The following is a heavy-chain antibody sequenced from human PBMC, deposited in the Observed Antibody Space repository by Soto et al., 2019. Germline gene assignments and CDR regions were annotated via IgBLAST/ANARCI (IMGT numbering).Heavy chain of an antibody. J-gene: IGHJ4*02. CDR3: ARDRVPKSSGYFPFDY. Sequence: QVQLVQSGAEVKKPGASVKVSCKASGYTFISYGISWVRQAPGQGLEWMGWISTFNGKTNYAQNVQGRVTMTTDTSTTTAYMELRSLKSYDTAVYYCARDRVPKSSGYFPFDYWGQRTLVTVSS. D-gene: IGHD3-22*01. CDR2: ISTFNGKT. CDR1: GYTFISYG. V-gene: IGHV1-18*01.